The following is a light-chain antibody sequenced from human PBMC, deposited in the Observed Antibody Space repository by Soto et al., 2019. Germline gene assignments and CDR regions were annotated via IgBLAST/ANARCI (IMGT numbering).Light chain of an antibody. J-gene: IGKJ5*01. CDR1: QDINNN. Sequence: QMYLSASALSAKISDRVTISCQATQDINNNLNWYQQKPGKAPSLLIFDASNLEIGVPSRFSGSGSGTDFAFTISSLQPADIATYYCQQYDSLPLTFGQVTRLEVK. CDR3: QQYDSLPLT. CDR2: DAS. V-gene: IGKV1-33*01.